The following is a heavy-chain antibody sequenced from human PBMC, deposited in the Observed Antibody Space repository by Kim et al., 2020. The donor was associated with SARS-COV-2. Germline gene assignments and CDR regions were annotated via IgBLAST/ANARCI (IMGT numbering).Heavy chain of an antibody. CDR3: ARRGFRIGWFDP. D-gene: IGHD2-15*01. J-gene: IGHJ5*02. Sequence: SETLSLTCTVSGGSISSSSYYWGWIRQPPGKGLEWIGSIYYSGSTYYNPSLKSRVTISVDTSKNQFSLKLSSVTAADTAVYYCARRGFRIGWFDPWGQGTLVTVSS. V-gene: IGHV4-39*01. CDR2: IYYSGST. CDR1: GGSISSSSYY.